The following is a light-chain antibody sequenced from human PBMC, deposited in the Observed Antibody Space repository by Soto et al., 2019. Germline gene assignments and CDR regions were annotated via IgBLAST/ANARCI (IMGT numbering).Light chain of an antibody. CDR2: DDY. J-gene: IGLJ2*01. CDR1: RSDIGSNF. Sequence: QSVLTQPPSASGTPGQRVTISCSGSRSDIGSNFLTWLGQLPGEAPRLLIYDDYQPSSGVPDRFSVSKSGTSASLAIGGLQSDDEANYHCAAWDGSQNAVLFGGGTKVTVL. CDR3: AAWDGSQNAVL. V-gene: IGLV1-44*01.